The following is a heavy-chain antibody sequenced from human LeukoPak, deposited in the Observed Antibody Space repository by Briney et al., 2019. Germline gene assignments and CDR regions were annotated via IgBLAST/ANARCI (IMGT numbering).Heavy chain of an antibody. J-gene: IGHJ4*02. CDR1: GFTSRNYW. CDR2: IKQDGSKK. V-gene: IGHV3-7*01. D-gene: IGHD6-25*01. Sequence: PGGSLRLSCTGSGFTSRNYWMAWVRQAPGKGLEWVAHIKQDGSKKEYVDSVEGRFTISRDNAKNSVFLEMNSLRVEDTAVYYCTKWRAAQSECDYWGQGTLVTVSS. CDR3: TKWRAAQSECDY.